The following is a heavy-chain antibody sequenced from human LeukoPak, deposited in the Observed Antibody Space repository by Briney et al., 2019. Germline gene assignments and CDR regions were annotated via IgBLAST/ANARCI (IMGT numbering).Heavy chain of an antibody. V-gene: IGHV1-2*02. CDR1: GYTFTGYY. Sequence: ASVKVSCKASGYTFTGYYMHWVRQAPGQGLEWMGWINPNSGGTNYAQKFQGRVTMTRDTSISTAYMELSRLRSDDTAVYYCARRGRIVTNHYYYGMDVWGQGTTVTVSS. CDR2: INPNSGGT. J-gene: IGHJ6*02. CDR3: ARRGRIVTNHYYYGMDV. D-gene: IGHD5-12*01.